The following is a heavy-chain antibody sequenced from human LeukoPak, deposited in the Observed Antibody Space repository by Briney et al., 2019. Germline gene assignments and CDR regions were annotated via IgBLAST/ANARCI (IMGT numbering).Heavy chain of an antibody. J-gene: IGHJ1*01. Sequence: SETLSLTCTVSGGSISSYYWSWIRRPPGKGLEWIGYIYYSGSTNYNPSLKSRVTISVDTSKNQFSLKLSSVTAADTAVYYCASSGSDSDAEYFQHWGQGTLSPSPQ. V-gene: IGHV4-59*01. CDR1: GGSISSYY. CDR3: ASSGSDSDAEYFQH. D-gene: IGHD1-26*01. CDR2: IYYSGST.